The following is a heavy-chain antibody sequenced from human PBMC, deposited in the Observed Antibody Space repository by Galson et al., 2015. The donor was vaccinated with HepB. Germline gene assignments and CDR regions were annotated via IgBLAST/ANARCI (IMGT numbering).Heavy chain of an antibody. Sequence: SVKVSCKASGGTFSRYAISWVRQAPGQGLEWMGGIIPIFGTANYAQKFQGRVTITADESTSTAYMELGSLRSEDTAVYYCAMSDNGVNWFDPWGQGTLVTVSS. CDR1: GGTFSRYA. D-gene: IGHD2-8*01. V-gene: IGHV1-69*13. CDR3: AMSDNGVNWFDP. J-gene: IGHJ5*02. CDR2: IIPIFGTA.